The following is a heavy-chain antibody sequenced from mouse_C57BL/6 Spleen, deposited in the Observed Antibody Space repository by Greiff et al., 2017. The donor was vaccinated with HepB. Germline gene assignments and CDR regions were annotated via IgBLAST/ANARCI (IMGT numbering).Heavy chain of an antibody. CDR2: IDPSDSYT. CDR1: GYTFTSYW. J-gene: IGHJ4*01. D-gene: IGHD1-1*01. V-gene: IGHV1-69*01. CDR3: ARSGDGSSPYYYAMDY. Sequence: QVQLQQSGAELVMPGASVKLSCKASGYTFTSYWMHWVKQRPGQGLEWIGEIDPSDSYTNYNQKFKGKSTLTVDKSSSTAYMQLSSLTSEDSAVYYCARSGDGSSPYYYAMDYWGQGTSVTVSS.